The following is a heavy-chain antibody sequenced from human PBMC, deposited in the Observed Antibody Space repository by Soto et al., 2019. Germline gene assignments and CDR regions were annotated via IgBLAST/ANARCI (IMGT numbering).Heavy chain of an antibody. CDR1: GYTFTSYD. V-gene: IGHV1-8*01. D-gene: IGHD6-13*01. J-gene: IGHJ5*02. CDR3: ARARSAAGTGWFDP. Sequence: QVQLVQSGAEVKKPGASVKVSCKASGYTFTSYDINWVRQATGQGLEWMGWMNPNSGNTGYAQKLQGRVTMTRNTSISTAYMELSSLRSEDTAVYFCARARSAAGTGWFDPWGQGTLVTVSS. CDR2: MNPNSGNT.